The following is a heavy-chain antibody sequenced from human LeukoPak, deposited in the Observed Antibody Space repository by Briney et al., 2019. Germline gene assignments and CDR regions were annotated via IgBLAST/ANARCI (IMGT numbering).Heavy chain of an antibody. CDR3: ARDPSTRYYTDY. Sequence: ASVKVSCKASGYTFTGYYMHWVRQAPGQGLEWMGWISAYNGNTNYAQKFQGRVTMTRDMSTSTVYMELSRLRSDDTAVYYCARDPSTRYYTDYWGQGTLVTVSS. D-gene: IGHD2-2*01. CDR1: GYTFTGYY. CDR2: ISAYNGNT. V-gene: IGHV1-2*02. J-gene: IGHJ4*02.